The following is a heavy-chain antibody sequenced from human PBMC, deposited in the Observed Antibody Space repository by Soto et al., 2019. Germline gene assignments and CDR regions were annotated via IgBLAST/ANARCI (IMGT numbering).Heavy chain of an antibody. J-gene: IGHJ4*02. V-gene: IGHV3-33*01. CDR1: GFTFSSYG. Sequence: QVQLVGSGGGVVQPGRSLRLSCAASGFTFSSYGMHWVRQAPGKGLEWVAVIWYDGSNKYYADSVKGRFTISRDNSKNTLYLQMNSLRAEDTAVYYCARGQGIAAAATGGFDYWGQGTLVTVSS. CDR3: ARGQGIAAAATGGFDY. CDR2: IWYDGSNK. D-gene: IGHD6-13*01.